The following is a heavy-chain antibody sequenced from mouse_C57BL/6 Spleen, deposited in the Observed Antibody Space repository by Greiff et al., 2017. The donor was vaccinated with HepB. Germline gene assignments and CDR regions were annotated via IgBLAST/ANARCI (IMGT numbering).Heavy chain of an antibody. V-gene: IGHV1-72*01. D-gene: IGHD2-2*01. J-gene: IGHJ1*03. Sequence: QVQLKQPGAELVKPGASVKLSCKASGYTFTSYWMHWVKQRPGRGLEWIGRIDPNSGGTKYNEKFKSKATLTVDKPSSTAYMQLSSLTSEDSAVYYCTRRVGYGYGDWYFDVWGTGTTVTVSS. CDR2: IDPNSGGT. CDR1: GYTFTSYW. CDR3: TRRVGYGYGDWYFDV.